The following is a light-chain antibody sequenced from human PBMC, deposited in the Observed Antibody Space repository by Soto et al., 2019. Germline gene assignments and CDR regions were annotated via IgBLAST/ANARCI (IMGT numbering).Light chain of an antibody. J-gene: IGKJ5*01. CDR1: QSVSSSY. CDR3: QQYGSSPPIT. CDR2: GAS. V-gene: IGKV3-20*01. Sequence: VLTQATAILSVSPGERATLFCGASQSVSSSYLTWYQQKPGQAPRLLIYGASSRATGIPDRFSGSGSGTDFTLTISRLEPEDFAVYYCQQYGSSPPITFGQGTHWRL.